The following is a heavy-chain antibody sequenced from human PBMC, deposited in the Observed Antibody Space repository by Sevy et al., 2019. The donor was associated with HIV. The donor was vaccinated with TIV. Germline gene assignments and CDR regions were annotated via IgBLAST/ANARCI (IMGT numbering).Heavy chain of an antibody. CDR3: ARIRTRITIFPVVIPNRFDP. CDR1: GGSFSGYY. V-gene: IGHV4-34*01. Sequence: SETLSLTCAVYGGSFSGYYWSWSRQPPGNGLEWIGESNHSGSTNYNPSLNSRVTISVDTAKNQFSLKLSSVTAADTAVYYCARIRTRITIFPVVIPNRFDPWGQRTQVHVS. D-gene: IGHD3-3*01. J-gene: IGHJ5*02. CDR2: SNHSGST.